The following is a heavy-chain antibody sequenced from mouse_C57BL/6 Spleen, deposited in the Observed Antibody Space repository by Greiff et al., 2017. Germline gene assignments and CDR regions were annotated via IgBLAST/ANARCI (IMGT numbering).Heavy chain of an antibody. J-gene: IGHJ2*01. CDR1: GYAFTNYL. CDR2: INPGRGGT. Sequence: VQLQQSGAELVRPGTSVKVSCKASGYAFTNYLLEWVKQRPGQGLEWIGVINPGRGGTNYNEKFKGKATLTADKSSSTAYMQLSSLTSEDSAVYFCARASGPYFDYWGQGTTLTVSS. V-gene: IGHV1-54*01. CDR3: ARASGPYFDY. D-gene: IGHD3-1*01.